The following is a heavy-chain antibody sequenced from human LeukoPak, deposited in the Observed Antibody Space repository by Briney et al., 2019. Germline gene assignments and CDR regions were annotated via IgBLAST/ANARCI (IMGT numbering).Heavy chain of an antibody. CDR3: ARGVRYFDWLSTSDDY. CDR2: MNPNSGNT. J-gene: IGHJ4*02. CDR1: GYTFTSYD. D-gene: IGHD3-9*01. V-gene: IGHV1-8*01. Sequence: ASVKVSCKASGYTFTSYDINWVRQATGQGLEWMGWMNPNSGNTGYAQKFQGRVTMTRNTSISTAYMELSSLRSEDTAVYYRARGVRYFDWLSTSDDYWGQGTLVTVSS.